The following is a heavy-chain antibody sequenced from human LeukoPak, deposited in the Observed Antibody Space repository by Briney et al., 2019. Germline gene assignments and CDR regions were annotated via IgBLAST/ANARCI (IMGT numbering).Heavy chain of an antibody. CDR3: ATYSQSGDTAMVSNNWFDP. V-gene: IGHV4-34*01. J-gene: IGHJ5*02. Sequence: ESSETLSLTCAVYGGSFSGYYWSWIRQPPGKGLEWIGEINHSGSTNYNPSLKSRVTISVDTSKNQFSLKLSSVTAADTAVYYCATYSQSGDTAMVSNNWFDPWGQGTLVTVSS. D-gene: IGHD5-18*01. CDR2: INHSGST. CDR1: GGSFSGYY.